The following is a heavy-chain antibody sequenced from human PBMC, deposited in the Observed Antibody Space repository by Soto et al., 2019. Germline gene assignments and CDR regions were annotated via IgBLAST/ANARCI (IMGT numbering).Heavy chain of an antibody. CDR2: ISGSGGST. D-gene: IGHD1-1*01. Sequence: GGSLRLSCAASGFTFSSYAMSWVRQAPGKGLEWVSAISGSGGSTYYADSVKGRFTISRDNSKNTLYLQMNSLRAEDTAVYGCAKPPKLEGSYYFDYWGQGTLVTVSS. J-gene: IGHJ4*02. V-gene: IGHV3-23*01. CDR3: AKPPKLEGSYYFDY. CDR1: GFTFSSYA.